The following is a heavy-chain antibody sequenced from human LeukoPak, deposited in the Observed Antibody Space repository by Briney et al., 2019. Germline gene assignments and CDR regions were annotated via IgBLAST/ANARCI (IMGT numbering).Heavy chain of an antibody. CDR1: GYTFTNYY. CDR2: NNPSDGKT. V-gene: IGHV1-46*01. Sequence: ASVKVSCKASGYTFTNYYMHWVRQAPGQGLEWMGRNNPSDGKTNYAQKFQGRVTMTRDTSTSTVYMELSSLRSEDTALYYCAREIGPRQLHLWGSAFDYWGQGTLVTVSS. J-gene: IGHJ4*02. CDR3: AREIGPRQLHLWGSAFDY. D-gene: IGHD5-18*01.